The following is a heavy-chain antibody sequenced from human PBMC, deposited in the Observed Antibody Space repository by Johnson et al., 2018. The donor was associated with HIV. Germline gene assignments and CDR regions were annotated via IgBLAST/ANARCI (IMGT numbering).Heavy chain of an antibody. V-gene: IGHV3-33*06. D-gene: IGHD1-26*01. J-gene: IGHJ3*02. Sequence: QVQLVESGGGVVQPGRSLRLSCAASGFTFSSYGMHWVRQAPGKGLEWVAVIWYDGSNKYYADSVKGLFTISRDNSKNTLYLQMNSLRAEDTAVYYCAKHAGAAWDNAFDIWGQGTMVTVSS. CDR2: IWYDGSNK. CDR3: AKHAGAAWDNAFDI. CDR1: GFTFSSYG.